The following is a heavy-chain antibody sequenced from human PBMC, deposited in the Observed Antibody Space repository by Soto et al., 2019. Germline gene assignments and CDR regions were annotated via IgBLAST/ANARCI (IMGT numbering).Heavy chain of an antibody. D-gene: IGHD2-15*01. CDR3: AKDSGRGSADYYFDY. CDR1: GFTFSSYG. CDR2: ISNNGNNK. J-gene: IGHJ4*02. V-gene: IGHV3-30*18. Sequence: ESGGGVVQPGRYLRLSCAASGFTFSSYGMHWVRQAPGKGLEWVAVISNNGNNKYSADSMKGRFTIFRDNSKNTLYLEMNSLRAEDTAVYYCAKDSGRGSADYYFDYWGQLTLVTVSS.